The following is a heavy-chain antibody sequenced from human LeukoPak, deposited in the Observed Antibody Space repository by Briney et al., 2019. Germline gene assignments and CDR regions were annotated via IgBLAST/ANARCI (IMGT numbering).Heavy chain of an antibody. CDR2: INHSGST. CDR3: ARGRRAFDF. V-gene: IGHV4-34*01. Sequence: NPSETLSLTCAVYVGSLSGYYWSWIRQPPGKGLEWIGEINHSGSTNYNPSLKSRVTISGDTSKNQFSLKLTSVTAADTAVYYCARGRRAFDFWGQGTTVTVSS. J-gene: IGHJ3*01. CDR1: VGSLSGYY.